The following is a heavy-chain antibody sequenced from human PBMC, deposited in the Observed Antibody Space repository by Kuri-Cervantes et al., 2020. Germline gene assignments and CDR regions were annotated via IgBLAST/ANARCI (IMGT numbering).Heavy chain of an antibody. J-gene: IGHJ5*02. D-gene: IGHD2-15*01. V-gene: IGHV4-30-4*01. CDR3: AREVGYCSGGSCSNWFDP. Sequence: SETLSLTCTVSGAPMNSGDYYWSWVRQPPGKGLEWIGYIYYSGTTYYNPSLKSRVSISVDASKNEVSLNVTSVTAADTAVYYCAREVGYCSGGSCSNWFDPWGQGTLVTVSS. CDR2: IYYSGTT. CDR1: GAPMNSGDYY.